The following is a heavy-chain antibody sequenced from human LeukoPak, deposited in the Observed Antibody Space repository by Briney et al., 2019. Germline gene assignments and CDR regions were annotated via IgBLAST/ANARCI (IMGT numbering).Heavy chain of an antibody. CDR3: ARDCCNWDPPPTVDHYYMDV. CDR1: GFTFNNYW. D-gene: IGHD7-27*01. CDR2: IKEDGSEK. Sequence: PGGPLRLSCAASGFTFNNYWMRWVRQAPGKGLEWVAIIKEDGSEKYYVDSVKGRFTIFRDNAKNSLYLQMNSLRAEDTAIYYCARDCCNWDPPPTVDHYYMDVWGKGTTVTVSS. J-gene: IGHJ6*03. V-gene: IGHV3-7*01.